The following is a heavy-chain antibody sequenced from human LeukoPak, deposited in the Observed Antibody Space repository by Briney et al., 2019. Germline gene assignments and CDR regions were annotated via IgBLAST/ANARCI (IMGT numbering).Heavy chain of an antibody. Sequence: KAGGSLRLSCAASGFTFSSYAMSWVRQAPGKGLEWVSAISGSGGSTYYADSVKGRFTISRDNSKNTLYLQMNNLRVEDTAIYYCANLPRFHTATLHDAFDVRGQGTMVTVSS. CDR1: GFTFSSYA. CDR2: ISGSGGST. CDR3: ANLPRFHTATLHDAFDV. J-gene: IGHJ3*01. V-gene: IGHV3-23*01. D-gene: IGHD5-18*01.